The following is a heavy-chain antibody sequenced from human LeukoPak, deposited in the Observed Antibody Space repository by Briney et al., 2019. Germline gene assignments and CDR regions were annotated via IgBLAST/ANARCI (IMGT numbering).Heavy chain of an antibody. D-gene: IGHD3-22*01. V-gene: IGHV3-74*01. CDR3: ARAPSEIGGYYPEYFRH. CDR2: IKSDGKT. J-gene: IGHJ1*01. CDR1: GFSFSSYW. Sequence: GGSLRLSCAASGFSFSSYWMHWVRQAPGKGLVWVSRIKSDGKTNYADSVKGRFTISRDNAKNTVSLQMNSLRAEDTGVYYCARAPSEIGGYYPEYFRHWDQGTLVTVSS.